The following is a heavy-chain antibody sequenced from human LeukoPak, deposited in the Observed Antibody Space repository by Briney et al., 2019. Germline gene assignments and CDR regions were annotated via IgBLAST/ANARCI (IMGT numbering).Heavy chain of an antibody. D-gene: IGHD3-10*01. CDR3: ARDGDYYGSGSYQDY. V-gene: IGHV1-18*04. J-gene: IGHJ4*02. Sequence: GSVKVSCKASGYTFTSYGISWVRQAPGQGLEWMGWISAYNGNTNYAQKLQGRVTMTTDTSTSTAYMELRSLRSDDTAVYYCARDGDYYGSGSYQDYWGQGTLVTVSS. CDR1: GYTFTSYG. CDR2: ISAYNGNT.